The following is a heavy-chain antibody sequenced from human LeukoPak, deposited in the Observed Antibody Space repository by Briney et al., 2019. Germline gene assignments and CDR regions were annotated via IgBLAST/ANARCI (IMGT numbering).Heavy chain of an antibody. CDR1: GGSISSGGHY. Sequence: SQTLSLTCTVSGGSISSGGHYWSWLRQHPGKGLEWIGYNSYYNPALKSRVTISLDTSKNQFSLNLSSVTAADTAVYYCARAILTPSGYVWHFDLWGRGTLVTVSS. CDR3: ARAILTPSGYVWHFDL. CDR2: NS. V-gene: IGHV4-31*03. J-gene: IGHJ2*01. D-gene: IGHD3-3*01.